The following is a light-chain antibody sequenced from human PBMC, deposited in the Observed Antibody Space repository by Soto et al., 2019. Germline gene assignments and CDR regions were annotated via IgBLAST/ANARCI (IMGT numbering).Light chain of an antibody. CDR2: AAS. J-gene: IGKJ1*01. V-gene: IGKV1-9*01. Sequence: IQLTQSPSSLSASVGDRVTITCRASQGISSYLAWYQQKPGRAPNLLIYAASTLQSGVPSRFSGSGSGTEFTLTISSLQPDDFATYYCQHYNSYSEAFGQGTKVELK. CDR1: QGISSY. CDR3: QHYNSYSEA.